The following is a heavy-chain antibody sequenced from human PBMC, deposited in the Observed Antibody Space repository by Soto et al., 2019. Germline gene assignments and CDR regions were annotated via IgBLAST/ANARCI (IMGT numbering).Heavy chain of an antibody. Sequence: ASVKVSCKASGYTFTSYGISWVRQAPGQGLEWMAWISAKNGNTNYAQRLQGRVTMTTDTSTTTVYMELSSLRFDDSAVYYCARDLAAGDHWGQGTLVTVSS. V-gene: IGHV1-18*01. CDR2: ISAKNGNT. CDR3: ARDLAAGDH. D-gene: IGHD6-25*01. J-gene: IGHJ4*02. CDR1: GYTFTSYG.